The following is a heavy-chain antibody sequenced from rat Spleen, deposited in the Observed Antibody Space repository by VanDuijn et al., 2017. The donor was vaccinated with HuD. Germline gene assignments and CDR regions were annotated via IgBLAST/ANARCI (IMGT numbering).Heavy chain of an antibody. D-gene: IGHD1-2*01. Sequence: EVQLQESGPGLVKPSQSLSLTCSVTGYSITSNYWGWIRKFPGNKMEWMGDISYSGRTSYNPSLKSRISITRDTSKNQFFLQLNSVTTEDTATYYCARYHYSSYMAYYFDYWGQGVMVTVSS. CDR1: GYSITSNY. J-gene: IGHJ2*01. V-gene: IGHV3-1*01. CDR3: ARYHYSSYMAYYFDY. CDR2: ISYSGRT.